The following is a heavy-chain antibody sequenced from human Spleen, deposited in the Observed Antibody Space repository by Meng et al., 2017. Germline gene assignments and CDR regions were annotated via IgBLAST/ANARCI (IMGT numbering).Heavy chain of an antibody. CDR1: GFTFSSYW. J-gene: IGHJ1*01. CDR3: ATAAGRDYFQH. V-gene: IGHV3-74*01. Sequence: GGSLRLSCAASGFTFSSYWMHWVRQAPGKGLVWVSRINSDGSSTSYADSVKGRFTISRDNSKNTLYLQMNSLRAEDTAVYYCATAAGRDYFQHWGQGTLVTVSS. D-gene: IGHD6-13*01. CDR2: INSDGSST.